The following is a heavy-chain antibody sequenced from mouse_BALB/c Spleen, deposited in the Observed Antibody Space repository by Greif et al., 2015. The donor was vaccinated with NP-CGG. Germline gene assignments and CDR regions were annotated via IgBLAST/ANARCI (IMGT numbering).Heavy chain of an antibody. D-gene: IGHD4-1*01. V-gene: IGHV5-9-3*01. CDR1: GFTFSSYA. J-gene: IGHJ2*01. Sequence: VQLKQSGGGLVKPGGSLKLSCAASGFTFSSYAMSWVRQTPEKRLEWAATISSGGSYTYYPDSVKGRFTISRDNAKNTLYLQMSSLRSEDTAMYYCARGVGRDYFDYWGQGTTLTVSS. CDR3: ARGVGRDYFDY. CDR2: ISSGGSYT.